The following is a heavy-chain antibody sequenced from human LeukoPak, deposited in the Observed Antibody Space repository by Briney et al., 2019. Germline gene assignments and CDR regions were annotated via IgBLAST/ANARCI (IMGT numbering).Heavy chain of an antibody. V-gene: IGHV1-69*05. J-gene: IGHJ4*02. CDR2: IIPIFGTA. Sequence: SVKVSCKASGGTFSSYAISWVRQAPGQGLEWTGRIIPIFGTANYAQKFQGRVTITTDESTSTAYMELSSLRSEDTAVYYCARAHDYGGNDLDYWGQGTLVTVSS. CDR3: ARAHDYGGNDLDY. D-gene: IGHD4-23*01. CDR1: GGTFSSYA.